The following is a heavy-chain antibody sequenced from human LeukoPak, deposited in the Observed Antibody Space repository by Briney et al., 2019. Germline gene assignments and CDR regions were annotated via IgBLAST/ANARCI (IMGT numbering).Heavy chain of an antibody. V-gene: IGHV3-48*03. CDR3: ATVGILRSNDY. CDR2: ISSSGTIM. Sequence: PGGSLRLSCAASGFTFSNYDMSWFRQAPGKGLVWVSTISSSGTIMYYADSMKGRFTTSRDNSKNSLYLQLNSLRAEDTAVYYCATVGILRSNDYWGQGTLATVSS. CDR1: GFTFSNYD. D-gene: IGHD4-17*01. J-gene: IGHJ4*02.